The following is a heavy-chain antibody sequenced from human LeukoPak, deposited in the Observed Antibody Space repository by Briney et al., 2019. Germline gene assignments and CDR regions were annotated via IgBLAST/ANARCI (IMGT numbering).Heavy chain of an antibody. D-gene: IGHD4-17*01. CDR3: ARDLYGDYFFDY. J-gene: IGHJ4*02. CDR2: IKEDGSER. V-gene: IGHV3-7*01. CDR1: GFTFSSYY. Sequence: GGSLRLSCVASGFTFSSYYMSWVRQAPGRGLEWVANIKEDGSERYYVDSMKGRFTISRDNAKNSLYLQMNSLRAEDTAVYYCARDLYGDYFFDYWGQGTLVTVSS.